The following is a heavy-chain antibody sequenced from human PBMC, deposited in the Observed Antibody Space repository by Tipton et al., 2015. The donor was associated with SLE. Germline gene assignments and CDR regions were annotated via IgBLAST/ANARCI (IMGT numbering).Heavy chain of an antibody. Sequence: TLSLTCTVSGGSISSGSYYWSWIRQPAGKGLEWIGYIYTSGSTNYNPSLKSRVTISVDTSKNQFSLKLSSVTAADTAVYYCARDQGGWAYGAGLWGRGTLVTVSS. CDR3: ARDQGGWAYGAGL. D-gene: IGHD1-26*01. CDR2: IYTSGST. CDR1: GGSISSGSYY. J-gene: IGHJ2*01. V-gene: IGHV4-61*09.